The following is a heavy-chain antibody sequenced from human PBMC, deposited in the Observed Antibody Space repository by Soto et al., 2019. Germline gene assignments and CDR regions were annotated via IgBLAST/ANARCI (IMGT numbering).Heavy chain of an antibody. CDR1: GFTFSSYV. D-gene: IGHD6-13*01. V-gene: IGHV3-23*01. J-gene: IGHJ4*02. Sequence: GGSLRLSCAASGFTFSSYVMSWVRQAPGKGLEWVSAISGSGGRTDYADSVKGRFTISRDNSKNTLYLQMNSLRAEDTAVYYCAKDRTIAAAGRDFDYWGQGTLVTVSS. CDR2: ISGSGGRT. CDR3: AKDRTIAAAGRDFDY.